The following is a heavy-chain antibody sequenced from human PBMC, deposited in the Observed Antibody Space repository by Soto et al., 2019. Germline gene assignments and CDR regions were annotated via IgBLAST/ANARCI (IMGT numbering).Heavy chain of an antibody. Sequence: EVQLVASGGGLVQPGGSLRLSCAASGFTFSSYAMHWVRQAPGKGLEYVSAISSNGGSTYYANSVKGRFTISRDNYKNTLYLQMGSLRAEDMAVYYCARVLGYCSGGSCYSGYAFAIWGQGTMVTVSS. CDR1: GFTFSSYA. CDR2: ISSNGGST. D-gene: IGHD2-15*01. CDR3: ARVLGYCSGGSCYSGYAFAI. V-gene: IGHV3-64*01. J-gene: IGHJ3*02.